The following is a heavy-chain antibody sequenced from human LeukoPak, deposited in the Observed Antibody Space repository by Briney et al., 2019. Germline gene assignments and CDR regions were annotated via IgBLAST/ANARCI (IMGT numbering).Heavy chain of an antibody. V-gene: IGHV3-21*01. CDR3: ARAHYDILTGPNYFDY. Sequence: GGSLRLSCAASGFTFSSYSMNWVRQAPGKWLEWVSSISSSSSYIYYADSVKGRFTISRDNAKNSLYLQMNSLRAEDTAVYYCARAHYDILTGPNYFDYWGQGTLVTVSS. J-gene: IGHJ4*02. D-gene: IGHD3-9*01. CDR2: ISSSSSYI. CDR1: GFTFSSYS.